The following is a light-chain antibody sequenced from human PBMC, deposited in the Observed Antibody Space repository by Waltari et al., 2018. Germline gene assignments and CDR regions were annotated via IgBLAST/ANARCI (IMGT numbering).Light chain of an antibody. V-gene: IGLV2-14*03. CDR2: DVN. Sequence: YQQPPGKDPQLIIYDVNKRPSGVSHRFSASKSGNTASLTIFGLQAEDEADYYCISYTSTTTYVVVGGGTKLTVL. CDR3: ISYTSTTTYVV. J-gene: IGLJ2*01.